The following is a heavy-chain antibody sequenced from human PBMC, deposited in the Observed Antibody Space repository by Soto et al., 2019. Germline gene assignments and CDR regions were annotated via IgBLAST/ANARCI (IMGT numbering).Heavy chain of an antibody. D-gene: IGHD3-22*01. J-gene: IGHJ4*02. CDR1: GYTFTNYG. CDR2: INPYNGNT. CDR3: ARVPTDSSGYYKYYFDY. V-gene: IGHV1-18*04. Sequence: ASVKVSCKASGYTFTNYGIIWLRQAPGQGLEWMGWINPYNGNTNYAQKVQGRVTMTTDTSTSTAYMELRSLRSDDTAVYYCARVPTDSSGYYKYYFDYWGQGTLVTASS.